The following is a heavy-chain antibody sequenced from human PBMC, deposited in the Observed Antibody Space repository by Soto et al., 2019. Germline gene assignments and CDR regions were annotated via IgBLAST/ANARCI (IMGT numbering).Heavy chain of an antibody. CDR3: ARTRLDIVVVPAAIEFDP. CDR1: GDSISTGGYY. Sequence: SETLSLTXTVSGDSISTGGYYWSWLRQHPGKGLEWIGYIYYSGSTYYNPSLKSRFTISVDTSKNQFSLKLSSVTAADTAVYYCARTRLDIVVVPAAIEFDPWGQGTLVTVSS. J-gene: IGHJ5*02. V-gene: IGHV4-31*02. D-gene: IGHD2-2*02. CDR2: IYYSGST.